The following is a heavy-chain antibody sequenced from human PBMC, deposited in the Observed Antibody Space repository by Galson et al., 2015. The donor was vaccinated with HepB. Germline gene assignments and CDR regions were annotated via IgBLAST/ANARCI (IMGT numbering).Heavy chain of an antibody. D-gene: IGHD4-17*01. Sequence: SLRLSCAASGFTFSSYSMNWVRQAPGKGLEWVSYISSSSSTIYYADSVKGRFTISRDNAKNSLYLQMNSLRAEDTAVYYCARQLYDYGAAGVAFDIWGQGTMVTVSS. CDR3: ARQLYDYGAAGVAFDI. J-gene: IGHJ3*02. CDR1: GFTFSSYS. V-gene: IGHV3-48*01. CDR2: ISSSSSTI.